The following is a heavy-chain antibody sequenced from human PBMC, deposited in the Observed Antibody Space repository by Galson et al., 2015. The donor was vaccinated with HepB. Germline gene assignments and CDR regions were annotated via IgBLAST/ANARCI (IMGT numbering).Heavy chain of an antibody. V-gene: IGHV1-69*02. J-gene: IGHJ2*01. D-gene: IGHD3-22*01. CDR3: ARGYYYDSSGYYRYCYFDL. CDR2: IIPILGIA. CDR1: GGTFSSYT. Sequence: SVKVSCKASGGTFSSYTISWVRQAPGQGLEWMGRIIPILGIANYAQKFQGRVTITADKSTSTAYMELSSLRSEDTAVYYCARGYYYDSSGYYRYCYFDLWGRGTLVTVSS.